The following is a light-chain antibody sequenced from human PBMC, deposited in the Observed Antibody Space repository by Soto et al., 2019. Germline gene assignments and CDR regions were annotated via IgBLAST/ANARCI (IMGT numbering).Light chain of an antibody. CDR2: DVS. CDR1: SSDIGGYDY. V-gene: IGLV2-14*01. J-gene: IGLJ1*01. Sequence: QSALTQPASVSGSPGQSITISCTGTSSDIGGYDYVSWYQQYPGKAPKLMIYDVSNRPSGVSDRFSGSKSANTASLTISGLLAEDEADYYCNSYTTSSSLYVFGTGTKLTVL. CDR3: NSYTTSSSLYV.